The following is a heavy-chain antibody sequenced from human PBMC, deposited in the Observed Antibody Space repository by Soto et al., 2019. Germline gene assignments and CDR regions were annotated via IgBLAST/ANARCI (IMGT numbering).Heavy chain of an antibody. Sequence: SETLSLTCTVSGGSISSGGYYWSWTRQHPGKGLEWIGYIYYSGSTYYNPSLKSRVTISVDTSKNQFSLKLSSVTAADTAIYYCARSNSGYYKWFDPWGQGTLVTVSS. CDR1: GGSISSGGYY. CDR3: ARSNSGYYKWFDP. J-gene: IGHJ5*02. V-gene: IGHV4-31*03. CDR2: IYYSGST. D-gene: IGHD3-22*01.